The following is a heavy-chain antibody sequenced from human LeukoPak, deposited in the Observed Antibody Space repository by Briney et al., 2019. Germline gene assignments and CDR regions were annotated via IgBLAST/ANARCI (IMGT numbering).Heavy chain of an antibody. V-gene: IGHV1-69*13. J-gene: IGHJ4*02. D-gene: IGHD6-6*01. Sequence: ASVKVSCKASGGTFSSKHITWVRQAPGQGLEWVGGMTPASGTGNTAQKFQGRVAVTADESTTTVYMELSSLRSDDTALYYCVGGEDSSPRGYFDYWGQGTLVTVSS. CDR3: VGGEDSSPRGYFDY. CDR1: GGTFSSKH. CDR2: MTPASGTG.